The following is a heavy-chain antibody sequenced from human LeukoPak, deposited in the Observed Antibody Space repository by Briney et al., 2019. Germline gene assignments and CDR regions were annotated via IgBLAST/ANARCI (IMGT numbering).Heavy chain of an antibody. D-gene: IGHD2-8*01. CDR2: INYSGST. V-gene: IGHV4-39*01. CDR3: ARRRFVRGPDVVNPFDY. CDR1: GGSISSTFYY. Sequence: SETLSLTCTGSGGSISSTFYYWGGIRQPPGKGLEGIGSINYSGSTYYNPSLKRRVTISVDTSKNQFPLKLSSVTAADTAVYYCARRRFVRGPDVVNPFDYWGRGTLVTVSS. J-gene: IGHJ4*02.